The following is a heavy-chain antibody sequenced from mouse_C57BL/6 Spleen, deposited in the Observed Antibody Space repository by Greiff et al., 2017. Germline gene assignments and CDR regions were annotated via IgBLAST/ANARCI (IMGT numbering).Heavy chain of an antibody. CDR1: GYTFTSYG. V-gene: IGHV1-81*01. CDR2: IYPRSGNT. D-gene: IGHD2-1*01. Sequence: VQLQQSGAELARPGASVKLSCKASGYTFTSYGISWVKQRTGQGLEWIGEIYPRSGNTYYNEKFKGKATLTADKSSSTAYMELRSLTSEDSAVYFCAREGGNYVLFAYWGQGTLVTVSA. CDR3: AREGGNYVLFAY. J-gene: IGHJ3*01.